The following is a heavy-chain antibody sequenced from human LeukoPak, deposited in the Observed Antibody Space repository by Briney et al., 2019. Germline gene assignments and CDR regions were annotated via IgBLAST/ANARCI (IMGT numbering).Heavy chain of an antibody. D-gene: IGHD5-24*01. CDR3: AISGTEEGYGIYFDH. Sequence: GGSLRLSCAASGFSFSSYVMSWVRQAPGKGLEWVSTVSASGRATYYADSVKGRFTVSRDNSKNTVFLQMSSLRAEDTAVYYCAISGTEEGYGIYFDHWGQGTLVTVSS. V-gene: IGHV3-23*01. CDR1: GFSFSSYV. CDR2: VSASGRAT. J-gene: IGHJ4*02.